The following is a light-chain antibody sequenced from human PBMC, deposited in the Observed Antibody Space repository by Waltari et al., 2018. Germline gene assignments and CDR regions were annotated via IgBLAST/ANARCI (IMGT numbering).Light chain of an antibody. Sequence: EIVMTQSPATLSVSPGERATLSCKASQIVITNLAWYQQKPGQPPRLLISGASARATGIPDRFSGSGFGTEFTLAISSLQSEDSEIYYCQQYHNWPRVFGQGTKVEIK. CDR3: QQYHNWPRV. CDR1: QIVITN. CDR2: GAS. J-gene: IGKJ1*01. V-gene: IGKV3-15*01.